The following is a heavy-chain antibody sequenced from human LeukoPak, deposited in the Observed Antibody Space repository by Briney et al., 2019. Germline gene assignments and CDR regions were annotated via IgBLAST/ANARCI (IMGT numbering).Heavy chain of an antibody. Sequence: GSLTLSCSASGFDFDDYALHWIRQPPGKALEWIGYIYYTGSTYYNPSLKSRVTISVDTSKNQFSLKLSSVTAADTAVYYCATGSPLPLDFWGQGTLVTVSS. D-gene: IGHD1-1*01. CDR2: IYYTGST. V-gene: IGHV4-59*08. CDR1: GFDFDDYA. J-gene: IGHJ4*02. CDR3: ATGSPLPLDF.